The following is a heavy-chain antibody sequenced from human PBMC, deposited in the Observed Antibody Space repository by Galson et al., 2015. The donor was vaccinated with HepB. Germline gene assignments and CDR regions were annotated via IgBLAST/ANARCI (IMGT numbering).Heavy chain of an antibody. J-gene: IGHJ6*03. CDR2: MNTNTGKP. V-gene: IGHV7-4-1*02. Sequence: SVKVSCKASGYTFTDYVVNWVRQAPGQGLEWMGWMNTNTGKPTYAPGFAGRFVFSLDTSVTTAYLQISSLETDDTAVYYGARSPLRFLDWLPYYDYYYMDVWGEGPTVTVSS. D-gene: IGHD3-3*01. CDR1: GYTFTDYV. CDR3: ARSPLRFLDWLPYYDYYYMDV.